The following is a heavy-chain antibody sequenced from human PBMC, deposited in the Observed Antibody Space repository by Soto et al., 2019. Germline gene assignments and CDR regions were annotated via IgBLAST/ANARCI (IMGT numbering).Heavy chain of an antibody. V-gene: IGHV3-64*01. CDR1: GFTFSSYA. J-gene: IGHJ4*02. D-gene: IGHD3-22*01. CDR2: ISSNGGST. Sequence: PGGSLRLSCAASGFTFSSYAMHWVRQAPGKGLEYVSAISSNGGSTYYANSVKGRFTISRDNSKNTLYLQMGSLRAEDMAVYYCARVVYDSSGYYEYFDYWGQGTLVTVSS. CDR3: ARVVYDSSGYYEYFDY.